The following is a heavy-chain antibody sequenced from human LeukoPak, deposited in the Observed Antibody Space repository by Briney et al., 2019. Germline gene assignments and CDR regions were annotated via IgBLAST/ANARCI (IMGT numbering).Heavy chain of an antibody. CDR2: INGSGGST. J-gene: IGHJ4*02. CDR1: GFTFSSYA. D-gene: IGHD5-18*01. V-gene: IGHV3-23*01. Sequence: GGSLRLSCAASGFTFSSYAMSWVRQAPGKGLEWVSAINGSGGSTYYADSVKGRFTISRDNSKNTLYLQMNSLRAEDTAVYYCAKGRYSSMVGMFDYWGQGTLVTVSS. CDR3: AKGRYSSMVGMFDY.